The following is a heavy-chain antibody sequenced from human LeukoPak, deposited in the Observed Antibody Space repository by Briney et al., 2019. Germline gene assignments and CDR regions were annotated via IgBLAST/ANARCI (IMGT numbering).Heavy chain of an antibody. Sequence: SETLSLTCTVSGGSISSSSYYWGWIRQPPGKGLEWIGSIYYSGSTYYNPSLKSRVTISVDTSKNQFSLKLSSVTAADTAVYYCARVIIFYYYMDVWGKGTTVTVSS. CDR3: ARVIIFYYYMDV. CDR1: GGSISSSSYY. CDR2: IYYSGST. D-gene: IGHD3-16*01. J-gene: IGHJ6*03. V-gene: IGHV4-39*07.